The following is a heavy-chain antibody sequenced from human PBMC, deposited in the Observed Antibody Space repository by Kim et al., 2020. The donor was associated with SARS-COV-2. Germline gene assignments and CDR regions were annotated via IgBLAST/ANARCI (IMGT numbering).Heavy chain of an antibody. CDR1: GGSISSGGYY. V-gene: IGHV4-31*03. Sequence: SETLSLTCTVSGGSISSGGYYWSWIRQHPGKGLEWIGYIYYSGSTYYNPSLKSRVTISVDTSKNQFSLKLSSVTAADTAVYYFARELYDSSGYYYYFDYWGQGTLVTVSS. J-gene: IGHJ4*02. CDR2: IYYSGST. CDR3: ARELYDSSGYYYYFDY. D-gene: IGHD3-22*01.